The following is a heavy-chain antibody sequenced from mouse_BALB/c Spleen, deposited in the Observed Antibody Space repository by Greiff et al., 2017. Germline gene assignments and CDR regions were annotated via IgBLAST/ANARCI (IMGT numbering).Heavy chain of an antibody. CDR3: ARNYYRYGYAMDY. V-gene: IGHV5-17*02. Sequence: EVMLVESGGGLVQPGGSRKLSCAASGFTFSSFGMHWVRQAPETGLAWVAYISSGSSTIYYAATVKGRFTISRENPKNTLFLQMTSLRSEDTAMYYCARNYYRYGYAMDYWGQGTSVTVSS. D-gene: IGHD2-14*01. J-gene: IGHJ4*01. CDR1: GFTFSSFG. CDR2: ISSGSSTI.